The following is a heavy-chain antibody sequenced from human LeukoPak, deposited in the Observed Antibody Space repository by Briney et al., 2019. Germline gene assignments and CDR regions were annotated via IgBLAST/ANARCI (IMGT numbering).Heavy chain of an antibody. CDR1: GYTFTGYY. D-gene: IGHD3-10*01. V-gene: IGHV1-2*02. Sequence: ASVKVSCKASGYTFTGYYMHWVRQAPGQGLEWMGWINPNSGGTNYAQQFQGRLTMTRDTSISTAYMELSRLRSDDTAVYYCASFPPYMVRTDAFDIWGQGTMVTVSS. CDR2: INPNSGGT. J-gene: IGHJ3*02. CDR3: ASFPPYMVRTDAFDI.